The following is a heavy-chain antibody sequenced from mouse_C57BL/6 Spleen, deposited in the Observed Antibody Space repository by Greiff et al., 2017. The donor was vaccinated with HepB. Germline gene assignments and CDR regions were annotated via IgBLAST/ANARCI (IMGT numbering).Heavy chain of an antibody. V-gene: IGHV14-4*01. CDR3: TTRYFDY. J-gene: IGHJ2*01. Sequence: VQLQQSGAELVRPGASVKLSCTASGFNIKDDYMHWVKQRPEQGLEWIGWIDPENGDTEYASKFQGQATITAYTSSNTAYLQLSSLTSEDTAVYYCTTRYFDYWGQGTTLTVSS. CDR2: IDPENGDT. CDR1: GFNIKDDY.